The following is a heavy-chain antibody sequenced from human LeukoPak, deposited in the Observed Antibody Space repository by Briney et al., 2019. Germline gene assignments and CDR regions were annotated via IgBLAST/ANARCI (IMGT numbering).Heavy chain of an antibody. D-gene: IGHD6-19*01. J-gene: IGHJ4*02. V-gene: IGHV4-61*03. Sequence: SETLSLTCTVSGGSVSSGSFYLSWIRQPPGKGLEWFAYIHYSGSTYYNPSIKSRVTISVDTSKNHFSLKLSSVTAADTAVYYCARTGVAVTGMGWFDYWGQGTLVTVSS. CDR3: ARTGVAVTGMGWFDY. CDR2: IHYSGST. CDR1: GGSVSSGSFY.